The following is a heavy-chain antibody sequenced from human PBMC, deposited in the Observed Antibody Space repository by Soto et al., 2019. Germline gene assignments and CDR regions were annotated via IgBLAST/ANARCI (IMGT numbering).Heavy chain of an antibody. V-gene: IGHV4-4*02. Sequence: PLETLSLTCAVSGGSISSSNWWSWVRQPPGKGLEWIGEIYHSGSTNYNPSLKSRVTISVDKSKNQFSLKLSSVTAADTAVYYCARQEAAAGAYYYYYGMDVWGQGTTVTVSS. CDR1: GGSISSSNW. D-gene: IGHD6-13*01. J-gene: IGHJ6*02. CDR3: ARQEAAAGAYYYYYGMDV. CDR2: IYHSGST.